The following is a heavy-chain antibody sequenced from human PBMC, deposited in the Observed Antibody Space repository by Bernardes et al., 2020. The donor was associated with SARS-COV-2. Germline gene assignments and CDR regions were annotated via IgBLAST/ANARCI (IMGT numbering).Heavy chain of an antibody. V-gene: IGHV3-74*03. CDR2: ITNDGTTT. J-gene: IGHJ4*02. CDR1: GFTFNTYW. Sequence: GGSLRLSCAASGFTFNTYWMHWVRQAPGKGLVWVSLITNDGTTTPYADSVKGRFTISRDNAKNTLYLQMNSLSAEDTAVYYCARDLRGSIDYWGQGTLVTVSS. D-gene: IGHD3-10*01. CDR3: ARDLRGSIDY.